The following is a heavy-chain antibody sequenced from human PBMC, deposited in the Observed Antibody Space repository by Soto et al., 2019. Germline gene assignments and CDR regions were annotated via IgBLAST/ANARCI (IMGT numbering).Heavy chain of an antibody. CDR1: GFTFSSYG. Sequence: QVQLVESGGGVVQPGRSLRLSCAASGFTFSSYGMHWVRQAPGKGLEWVAVIWYDGSNKYYADSVKGRFTISRDNSKNTLYLQMNSLRAEDTAVYYCARDRTVTTPNWFDPWGQGTLVTVSS. CDR2: IWYDGSNK. CDR3: ARDRTVTTPNWFDP. D-gene: IGHD4-4*01. V-gene: IGHV3-30*19. J-gene: IGHJ5*02.